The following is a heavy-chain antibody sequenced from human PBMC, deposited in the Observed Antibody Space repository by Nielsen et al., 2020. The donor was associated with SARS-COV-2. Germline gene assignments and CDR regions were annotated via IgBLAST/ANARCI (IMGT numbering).Heavy chain of an antibody. CDR2: ISGSGGST. CDR1: GFTFSSYA. CDR3: AKDTRVKRIAAAGSLMDV. V-gene: IGHV3-23*01. Sequence: GESLKISCAASGFTFSSYAMSWVRQAPGKGLEWVSAISGSGGSTYYADSVKGRFTISRDNSKNTLYLQMNSLRAEDTAVYYCAKDTRVKRIAAAGSLMDVWGQGTTVTVSS. J-gene: IGHJ6*02. D-gene: IGHD6-13*01.